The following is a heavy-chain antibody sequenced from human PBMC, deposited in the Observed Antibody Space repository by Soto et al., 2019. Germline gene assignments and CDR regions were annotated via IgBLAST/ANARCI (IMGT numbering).Heavy chain of an antibody. CDR1: GGSISSYY. J-gene: IGHJ4*02. V-gene: IGHV4-59*08. Sequence: SETLSLTCTVSGGSISSYYWSWIRQPPGKGLEWIGYIYYSGSTNCNPSLKSRVTISVDTSKNQFSLKLSSVTAADTAVYHCARRWGTTFDYWGQGTLVTVSS. CDR3: ARRWGTTFDY. CDR2: IYYSGST. D-gene: IGHD3-16*01.